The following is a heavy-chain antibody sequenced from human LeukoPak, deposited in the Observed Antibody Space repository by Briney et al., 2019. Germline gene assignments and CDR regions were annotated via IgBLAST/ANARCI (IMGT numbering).Heavy chain of an antibody. D-gene: IGHD3-22*01. J-gene: IGHJ4*02. Sequence: ASVRVSCTASGYTFTSYYMHWVRQAPGQGLEWMGIINPSGGSTSYAQKFQGSVTMTRDTSTSTVYMELSSLRSEDTAVYYCARDIIDYYDSSGPNFDYWGQGTLVTVSS. CDR1: GYTFTSYY. CDR2: INPSGGST. V-gene: IGHV1-46*01. CDR3: ARDIIDYYDSSGPNFDY.